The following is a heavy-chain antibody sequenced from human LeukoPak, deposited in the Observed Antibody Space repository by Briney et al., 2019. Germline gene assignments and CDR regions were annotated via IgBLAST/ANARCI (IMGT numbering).Heavy chain of an antibody. CDR1: GFTVSNSY. V-gene: IGHV3-53*05. J-gene: IGHJ4*02. Sequence: GGSLRLSCAASGFTVSNSYMSWVRQAPGKGLEWVSVIYSDGRTYYADSVKGRFTISRDNSKNTVFLQMNSLRAEDTAVYYCARERDDSSGYYFDYWDQGTLVTVSS. CDR3: ARERDDSSGYYFDY. D-gene: IGHD3-22*01. CDR2: IYSDGRT.